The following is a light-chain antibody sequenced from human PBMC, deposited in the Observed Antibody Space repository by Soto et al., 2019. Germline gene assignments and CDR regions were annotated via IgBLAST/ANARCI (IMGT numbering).Light chain of an antibody. CDR3: AAWDDSLSAYV. Sequence: QSVLTQPPSASGTPGQRVTISCSGSSSNIGSNYVYWYQQLPGTAPKLLIYRNNQRPSGVPNRFSGSKSGTSASLAISGLRSEDEADYYCAAWDDSLSAYVFGXGTMAPS. J-gene: IGLJ1*01. V-gene: IGLV1-47*01. CDR1: SSNIGSNY. CDR2: RNN.